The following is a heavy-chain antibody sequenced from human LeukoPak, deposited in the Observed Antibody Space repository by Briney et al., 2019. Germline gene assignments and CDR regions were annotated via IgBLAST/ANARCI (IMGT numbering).Heavy chain of an antibody. Sequence: GGSLRPSCATSGFTFTSYWMSWVRQAPGKGLEWVANIKQDGSEIYYVGSVKGRFTISRDNAKNSLYLQMNSLRGEDTAVYYCARDKLAGATLFDYWGQGTLVTVSS. V-gene: IGHV3-7*04. CDR3: ARDKLAGATLFDY. CDR1: GFTFTSYW. CDR2: IKQDGSEI. D-gene: IGHD1-26*01. J-gene: IGHJ4*02.